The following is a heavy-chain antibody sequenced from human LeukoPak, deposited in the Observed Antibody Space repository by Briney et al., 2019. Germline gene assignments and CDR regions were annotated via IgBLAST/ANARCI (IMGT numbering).Heavy chain of an antibody. CDR2: IRSKTAGGTA. D-gene: IGHD5-24*01. V-gene: IGHV3-15*01. CDR3: TENRGWLQFWS. Sequence: GGSLRLSCAASRFTLSNAWMSWVRQAPGKGLEWVGRIRSKTAGGTAHYAAPVKGRFPISRDDLKNTLSLQMKSPKTQDTAVYYFTENRGWLQFWSWGAGNPVTVSS. J-gene: IGHJ5*02. CDR1: RFTLSNAW.